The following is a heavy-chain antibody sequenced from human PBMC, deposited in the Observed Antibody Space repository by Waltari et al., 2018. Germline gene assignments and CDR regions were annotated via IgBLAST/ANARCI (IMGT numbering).Heavy chain of an antibody. J-gene: IGHJ4*01. CDR2: IKEDGSKK. D-gene: IGHD2-8*01. V-gene: IGHV3-7*01. CDR3: ASFGYCADGVCYGDF. Sequence: VQLVESGGGLVQPGGSLRLSCAASGFTFSTYWMNWVRQAPGKGVEGVADIKEDGSKKHYAGSVKGRFTISRDNDKNSLFLQLNSLRVEDTAIYYCASFGYCADGVCYGDFWGQGTLVTVSS. CDR1: GFTFSTYW.